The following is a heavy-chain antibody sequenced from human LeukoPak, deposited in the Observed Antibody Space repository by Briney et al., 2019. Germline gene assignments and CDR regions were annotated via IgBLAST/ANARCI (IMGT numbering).Heavy chain of an antibody. V-gene: IGHV3-7*03. J-gene: IGHJ4*02. D-gene: IGHD6-6*01. CDR3: AKDMGWGYSSSSYFDY. Sequence: GGSLRLSCAASGFTFSSYWMSWVRQAPGKGLEWVANIKQDGSEKYYVDSVKGRFTISRDNAKNSLYLQMNSLRAEDTALYYCAKDMGWGYSSSSYFDYWGQGTLVTVSS. CDR2: IKQDGSEK. CDR1: GFTFSSYW.